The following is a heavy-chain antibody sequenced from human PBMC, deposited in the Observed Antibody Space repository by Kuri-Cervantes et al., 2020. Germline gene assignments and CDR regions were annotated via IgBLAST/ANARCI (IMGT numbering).Heavy chain of an antibody. J-gene: IGHJ4*02. D-gene: IGHD4-17*01. Sequence: LSLTCAASGFTFSSYEMNWVRQAPGKGLEWVSYISSSGSTIYYADSVKGRFTISRDNAKNSLYLQMNSLRAEDTAVYYCARVAVTTDFDYWGQGTLVTVSS. CDR3: ARVAVTTDFDY. CDR1: GFTFSSYE. V-gene: IGHV3-48*03. CDR2: ISSSGSTI.